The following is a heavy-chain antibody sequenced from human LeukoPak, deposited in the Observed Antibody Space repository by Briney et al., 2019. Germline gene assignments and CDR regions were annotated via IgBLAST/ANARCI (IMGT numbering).Heavy chain of an antibody. CDR1: GGSISSSSYY. Sequence: PSETLSLTCTVSGGSISSSSYYWGWIRQPPGKGLEWIGSIYYSGSTYYNPSLKSRVTISVDTSKNQFSLKLSSVTAADTAVYYCARGAPNVLLWFGELHYFDYWGQGTLVTVSS. CDR2: IYYSGST. D-gene: IGHD3-10*01. V-gene: IGHV4-39*07. CDR3: ARGAPNVLLWFGELHYFDY. J-gene: IGHJ4*02.